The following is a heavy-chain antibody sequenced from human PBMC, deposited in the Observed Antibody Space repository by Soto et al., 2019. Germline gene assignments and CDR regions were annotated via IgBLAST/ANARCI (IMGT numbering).Heavy chain of an antibody. CDR1: GFTFSSYG. V-gene: IGHV3-23*01. D-gene: IGHD3-10*01. CDR2: ISGGGDTT. Sequence: GGSLRLSCAASGFTFSSYGISWIRLSPGKGLEWVSVISGGGDTTYYTPSVKGRFTISRDDSENTVYLQMNRLRAEDTAVYYCARSHYGSGSYYNPGDFWGQGTMVTVSS. J-gene: IGHJ3*01. CDR3: ARSHYGSGSYYNPGDF.